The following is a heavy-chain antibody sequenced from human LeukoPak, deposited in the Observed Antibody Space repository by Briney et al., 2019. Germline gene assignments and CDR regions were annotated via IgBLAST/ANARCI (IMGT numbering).Heavy chain of an antibody. J-gene: IGHJ4*02. CDR1: GFNFANHA. CDR3: VKDFGRIRGTPDS. Sequence: GGSLRLSCAASGFNFANHAMSWVRQTAGKGPEYVSTISGSGNGFSIYYADSVKGRFTISRDDSKSILYLQMNGLRSEDTAVYYCVKDFGRIRGTPDSWGQGTLVTVSS. D-gene: IGHD1-26*01. V-gene: IGHV3-64D*06. CDR2: ISGSGNGFSI.